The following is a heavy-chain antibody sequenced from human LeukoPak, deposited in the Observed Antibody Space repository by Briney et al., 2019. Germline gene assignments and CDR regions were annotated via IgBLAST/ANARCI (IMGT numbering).Heavy chain of an antibody. CDR1: GGTFSSYA. CDR2: IIPIFGTA. J-gene: IGHJ4*02. Sequence: GASVKVSCKASGGTFSSYAISWVRQAPGQGLEWMGGIIPIFGTANYAQKFQGRVTITADKSTSTAYMELSSLRSEDTAVYYCARNGWNDGYYFDYWGQGTLVTVSS. V-gene: IGHV1-69*06. CDR3: ARNGWNDGYYFDY. D-gene: IGHD1-1*01.